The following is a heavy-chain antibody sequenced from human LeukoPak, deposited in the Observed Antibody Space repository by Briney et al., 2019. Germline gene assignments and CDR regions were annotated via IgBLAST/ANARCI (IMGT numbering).Heavy chain of an antibody. Sequence: SETLSLTCTVSGGSIRSYYWSWIRQPPGKGLEWIGYIYYSGSTNYNPSLKSRVTISVDTSKNQFSLKLSSVTAADTAVYYCARGRYGSGSYPPDFYYYYMDVWGKGTTVTISS. CDR3: ARGRYGSGSYPPDFYYYYMDV. J-gene: IGHJ6*03. V-gene: IGHV4-59*01. CDR2: IYYSGST. D-gene: IGHD3-10*01. CDR1: GGSIRSYY.